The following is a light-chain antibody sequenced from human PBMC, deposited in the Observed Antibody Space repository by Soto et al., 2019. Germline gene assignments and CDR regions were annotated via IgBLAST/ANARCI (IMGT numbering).Light chain of an antibody. V-gene: IGLV1-44*01. CDR3: ATWDDTLRTWV. J-gene: IGLJ3*02. Sequence: QSVLTQPPSASGTPGQRVTISCSGSNSNIGTNAVNWYQQIPGTAPKLLIYNNNQRPSGVPDRFSGSKSDTSASLAISGLQSEDEADYPCATWDDTLRTWVFGGGTKLTVL. CDR1: NSNIGTNA. CDR2: NNN.